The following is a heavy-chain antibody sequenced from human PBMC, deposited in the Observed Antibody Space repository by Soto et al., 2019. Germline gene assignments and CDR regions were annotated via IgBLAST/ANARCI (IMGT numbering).Heavy chain of an antibody. CDR1: GFTFSSYA. J-gene: IGHJ3*02. CDR3: ARDSPRPLDAFDI. CDR2: ISYDGSNK. V-gene: IGHV3-30-3*01. Sequence: PGGSLRLSCAASGFTFSSYAMHWVRQAPGKGLEWVAVISYDGSNKYYADSVKGRFTISRDNSKNTLYLQMNSLRAEDTAVYYCARDSPRPLDAFDIWGQGTMVTVSS.